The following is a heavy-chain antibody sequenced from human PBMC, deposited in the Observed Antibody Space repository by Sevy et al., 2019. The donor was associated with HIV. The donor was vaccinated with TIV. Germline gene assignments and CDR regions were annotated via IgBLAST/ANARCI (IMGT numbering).Heavy chain of an antibody. V-gene: IGHV1-2*06. Sequence: ASVKVSCKASGHTFSGYYVHWVRQAPGQGLEWMGRINFNTGDPNCAQQFQGRVTMTRDTSINTAYMEFSRLKSDDTAVYYCARTWLVVAANLQSNWFDPWGQGTLVTVSS. CDR2: INFNTGDP. J-gene: IGHJ5*02. D-gene: IGHD6-19*01. CDR1: GHTFSGYY. CDR3: ARTWLVVAANLQSNWFDP.